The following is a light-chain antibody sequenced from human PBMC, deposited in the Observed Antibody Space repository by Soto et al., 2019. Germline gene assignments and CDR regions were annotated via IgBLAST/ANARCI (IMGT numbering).Light chain of an antibody. V-gene: IGKV1-17*01. CDR1: QGISTY. J-gene: IGKJ4*01. CDR3: LQHNSYPLT. Sequence: DIQMTQSPSSLSASVGDRVTITCRASQGISTYLNWYQQKPGKAPKRLIYAASSLQSGVPSRFSGSGSGTEFTLTISSLQPEDFATYYCLQHNSYPLTFGGGTKVDIK. CDR2: AAS.